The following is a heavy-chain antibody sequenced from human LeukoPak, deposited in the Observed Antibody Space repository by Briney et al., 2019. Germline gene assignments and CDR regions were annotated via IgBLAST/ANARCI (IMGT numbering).Heavy chain of an antibody. J-gene: IGHJ4*02. V-gene: IGHV1-2*04. CDR2: INPNSGGT. Sequence: ASVKVSCKASGYTFTGYYMHWVRQAPGQGLEWMGWINPNSGGTNYAQKFQGWVTMTRDTSISTAYMELSRLRSDDTAVYYCARGFGSGWGPGEFDYWGQGTLVTVSS. CDR1: GYTFTGYY. D-gene: IGHD6-19*01. CDR3: ARGFGSGWGPGEFDY.